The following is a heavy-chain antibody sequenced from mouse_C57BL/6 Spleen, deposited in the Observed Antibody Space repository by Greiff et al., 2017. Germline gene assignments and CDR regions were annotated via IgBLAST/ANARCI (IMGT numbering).Heavy chain of an antibody. CDR3: ARGMVRTGWDFDY. Sequence: VKLMESGPELVKPGASVKISCKASGYAFSSSWMNWVKQRPGKGLEWIGRIYPGDGDTNYNGKFKGKATLTADKSSSTAYLQLSSLTSEDSAVYFCARGMVRTGWDFDYWGQGTTLTVSS. CDR1: GYAFSSSW. CDR2: IYPGDGDT. V-gene: IGHV1-82*01. J-gene: IGHJ2*01. D-gene: IGHD2-2*01.